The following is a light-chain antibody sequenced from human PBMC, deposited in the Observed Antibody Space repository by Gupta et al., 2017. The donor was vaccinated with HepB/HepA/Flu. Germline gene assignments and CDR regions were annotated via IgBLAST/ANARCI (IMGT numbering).Light chain of an antibody. V-gene: IGKV3-20*01. Sequence: IVFTQSPGTLSLSPGERATLSCRASQSVSSSYLAWYQQKPGQAPRLLIFGASSRATGIPDRFSGSGSGTDFTLTISGLEPEDFAVYYCQQYGSSPQTFGQGTTVEIK. CDR1: QSVSSSY. CDR2: GAS. J-gene: IGKJ1*01. CDR3: QQYGSSPQT.